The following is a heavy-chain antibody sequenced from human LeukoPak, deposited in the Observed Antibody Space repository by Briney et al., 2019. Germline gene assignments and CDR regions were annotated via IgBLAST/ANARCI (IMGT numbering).Heavy chain of an antibody. V-gene: IGHV3-23*01. Sequence: PGGSLRLSCAASGFTFSSYAMSWVRQAPGKGLEWVSAISGSGGSTYYADSVKGRLTISRDNSKNTLYLQMNSLRAEDTAVYYCAKAQRLLPTNNWFDPWGQGTLVTVSS. CDR2: ISGSGGST. CDR1: GFTFSSYA. J-gene: IGHJ5*02. D-gene: IGHD2-15*01. CDR3: AKAQRLLPTNNWFDP.